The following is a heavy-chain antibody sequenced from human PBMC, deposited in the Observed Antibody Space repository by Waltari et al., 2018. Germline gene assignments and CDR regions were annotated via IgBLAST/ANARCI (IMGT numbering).Heavy chain of an antibody. D-gene: IGHD3-9*01. J-gene: IGHJ5*02. CDR1: GGSISSSSYY. Sequence: QLQLQESGPGLVKPSETLSLPCTVSGGSISSSSYYWGWIRQPPGKGLEWIGSIYYSGSTYYNPSLKSRVTISVDTSKNQFSLKLSSVTAADTAVYYCVRARGPILSGSGWFDPWGQGTLVTVSS. CDR3: VRARGPILSGSGWFDP. V-gene: IGHV4-39*07. CDR2: IYYSGST.